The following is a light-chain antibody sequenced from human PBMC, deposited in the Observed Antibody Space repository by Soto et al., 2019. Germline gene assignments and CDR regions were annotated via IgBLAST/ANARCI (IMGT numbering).Light chain of an antibody. CDR2: ENE. Sequence: QSVLTQPPSVSAAPGQKVTISCSGRSSNIGINFVSWYQKLPGTAPKLLIYENERRPSGIPDRFSGSKSGTSATLAITGLQTGDEADYYCAPWDATLSAAVFGGGTKLTVL. CDR1: SSNIGINF. V-gene: IGLV1-51*02. CDR3: APWDATLSAAV. J-gene: IGLJ3*02.